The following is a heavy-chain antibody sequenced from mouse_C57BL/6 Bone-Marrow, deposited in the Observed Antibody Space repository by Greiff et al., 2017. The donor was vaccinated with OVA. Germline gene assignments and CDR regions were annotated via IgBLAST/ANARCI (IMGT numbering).Heavy chain of an antibody. CDR2: ISSGGSYT. CDR3: ARYRGFAD. Sequence: DVKLVESGGDLVKPGGSLKLSCAASGFTFSSYGMSWVRQTPDKRLEWVATISSGGSYTYYPDSVKGRFTISRDNAKNTLYLQMSSLKAEDTAMYYCARYRGFADWGQGTLVTVSA. J-gene: IGHJ3*01. V-gene: IGHV5-6*02. CDR1: GFTFSSYG.